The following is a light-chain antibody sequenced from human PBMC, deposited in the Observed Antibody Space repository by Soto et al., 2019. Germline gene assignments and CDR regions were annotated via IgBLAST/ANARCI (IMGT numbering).Light chain of an antibody. J-gene: IGKJ1*01. CDR2: DAS. CDR1: QSISNY. CDR3: QLRSNWPPTWT. V-gene: IGKV3-11*01. Sequence: EIVLTQSPGTLSLSPGERATLSCRASQSISNYLAWYQHKPGQAPRLLIYDASSRATGIPARFSGSGSGTDFTLTISSLEPEEFAVYFCQLRSNWPPTWTFGQGTKVEVK.